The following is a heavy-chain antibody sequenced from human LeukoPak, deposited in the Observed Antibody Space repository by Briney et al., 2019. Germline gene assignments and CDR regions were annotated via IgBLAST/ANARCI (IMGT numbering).Heavy chain of an antibody. J-gene: IGHJ4*02. V-gene: IGHV3-11*01. Sequence: LSLTCTVSGGSISSGGYYWSWIRQAPGKGLEWVSYISSSGSTIYYADSVKGRFTISRDNAKNSLYLQMNSLRAEDTAVYYCARESQDYWGQGTLVTVSS. CDR3: ARESQDY. CDR1: GGSISSGGYY. CDR2: ISSSGSTI.